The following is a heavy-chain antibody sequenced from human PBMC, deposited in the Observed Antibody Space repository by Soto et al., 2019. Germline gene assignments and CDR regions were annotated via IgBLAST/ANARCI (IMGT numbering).Heavy chain of an antibody. J-gene: IGHJ4*02. D-gene: IGHD6-13*01. CDR3: AIGTRSSWSCDF. V-gene: IGHV1-69*01. CDR2: IIPLTETP. CDR1: GGTFSDYA. Sequence: QVQVVQSGAEVKKPGSSVKVSCKASGGTFSDYAISWVRQAPGQGLEWMGGIIPLTETPVYAQTVQGRLTISADAVTSVAYMELSTLRSDDTAVYYCAIGTRSSWSCDFWGQGTLVTVSS.